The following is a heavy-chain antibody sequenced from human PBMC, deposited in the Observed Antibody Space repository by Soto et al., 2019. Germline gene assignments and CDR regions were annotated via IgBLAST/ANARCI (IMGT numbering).Heavy chain of an antibody. D-gene: IGHD3-22*01. CDR3: ARDSALLLLAPDAFEI. CDR2: IYYSGST. CDR1: GGSISSYY. V-gene: IGHV4-59*01. J-gene: IGHJ3*02. Sequence: SETPSLTCTVSGGSISSYYCTWIGLSPGKGLEWIGYIYYSGSTNYNPSLKSRDTISVDTSKNQFSLKLSSVTAADTAVYYCARDSALLLLAPDAFEIWGKGTMVTVSS.